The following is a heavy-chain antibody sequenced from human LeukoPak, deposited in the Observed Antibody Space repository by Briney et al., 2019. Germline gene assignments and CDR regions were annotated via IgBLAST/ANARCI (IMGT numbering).Heavy chain of an antibody. J-gene: IGHJ6*03. D-gene: IGHD6-13*01. Sequence: GESLKTSCKGSGYSFTSYWIGWVRQMPGKGLEWMGIIYPGDSDTRYSPSFQGQVTISADKSISTAYLQWSSLKASDTAMYYCARASSSWLTYYYYYMDVWGKGTTVTVSS. CDR1: GYSFTSYW. CDR2: IYPGDSDT. V-gene: IGHV5-51*01. CDR3: ARASSSWLTYYYYYMDV.